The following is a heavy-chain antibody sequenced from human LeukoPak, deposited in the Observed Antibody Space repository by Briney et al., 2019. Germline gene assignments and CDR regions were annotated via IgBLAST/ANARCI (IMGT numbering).Heavy chain of an antibody. D-gene: IGHD3-16*02. CDR2: IYSGGST. Sequence: GGSLRLSCAASGFTVSSNYMSWVRQAPGKGLEWVSVIYSGGSTYYADSVKGRFTISRDNSKNTLYLQMNSLRAEDTAVYYCARESFPVPFDIWGQGTMVTGSS. V-gene: IGHV3-53*01. CDR1: GFTVSSNY. J-gene: IGHJ3*02. CDR3: ARESFPVPFDI.